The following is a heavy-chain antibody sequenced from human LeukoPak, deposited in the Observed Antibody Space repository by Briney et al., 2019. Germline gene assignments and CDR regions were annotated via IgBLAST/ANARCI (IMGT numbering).Heavy chain of an antibody. CDR3: ARDPKGDRAFDI. V-gene: IGHV3-11*01. Sequence: GGSLRLSCAVFGFSLRDYDTSWIRQAPGKGLEWVSHSVTSSGAIYHADSVKGRFTISRDNARNSLFLQLNNLRAEDTALYYCARDPKGDRAFDIWGQGTMVTVSS. CDR2: SVTSSGAI. CDR1: GFSLRDYD. D-gene: IGHD3-10*01. J-gene: IGHJ3*02.